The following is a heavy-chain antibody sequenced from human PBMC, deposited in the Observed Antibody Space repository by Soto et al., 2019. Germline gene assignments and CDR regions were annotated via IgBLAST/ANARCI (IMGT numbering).Heavy chain of an antibody. CDR2: ISAYNGNT. Sequence: QVQLVQSGAEVKKPGASVKVSCKASGYTFTSYGISWVRQAPGQGLEWMGWISAYNGNTNYAQKLQGRFTMTTDTSTSTADMELRSLRSDDTAVYYCARDRECYDILTGYFIFDYWGQGTLVTVSS. CDR1: GYTFTSYG. V-gene: IGHV1-18*01. D-gene: IGHD3-9*01. J-gene: IGHJ4*02. CDR3: ARDRECYDILTGYFIFDY.